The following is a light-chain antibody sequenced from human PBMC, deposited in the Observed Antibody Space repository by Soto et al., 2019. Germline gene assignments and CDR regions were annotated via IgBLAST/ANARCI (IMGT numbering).Light chain of an antibody. J-gene: IGKJ2*01. Sequence: EVVLTQSPATLSVSPGDRATLSCRASHSVSRNLAWYQQKPGQAPRLLIYGASTRAPGVPARFSGSGSAIDCTLYSSSLQSEDVAVYYCQQYGDWPPETVGQGTKLEI. CDR3: QQYGDWPPET. CDR2: GAS. V-gene: IGKV3-15*01. CDR1: HSVSRN.